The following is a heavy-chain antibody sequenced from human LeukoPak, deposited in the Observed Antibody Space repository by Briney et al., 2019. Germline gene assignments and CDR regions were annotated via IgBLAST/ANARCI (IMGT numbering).Heavy chain of an antibody. CDR1: GFTFSSYN. Sequence: GGSLRLSCAASGFTFSSYNMNWVRQAPGKGLGWDSSISSTSSFIYYVDSVKGRFTISRDNAKNSLYLQMNSLRAEDTAVYYCARVYGSIYYYHGMDVWGQGTTVTVSS. CDR2: ISSTSSFI. V-gene: IGHV3-21*01. D-gene: IGHD4-23*01. J-gene: IGHJ6*02. CDR3: ARVYGSIYYYHGMDV.